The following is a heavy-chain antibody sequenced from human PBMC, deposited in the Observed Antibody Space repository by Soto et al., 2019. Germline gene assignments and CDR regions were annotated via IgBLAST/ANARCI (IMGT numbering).Heavy chain of an antibody. V-gene: IGHV4-34*01. D-gene: IGHD3-9*01. CDR2: INDRGSI. CDR3: ARESHDILTGPPWVWYCDL. J-gene: IGHJ2*01. Sequence: QVQLQQWGAGPLRPLETLSLTCGVSGGSFSRHYWAWIRQSPGKGLEWIGEINDRGSINYNPSLKSRVSISVDTSKNHYSLNLRSVTAADTAVYYCARESHDILTGPPWVWYCDLWGRGTVVTVSS. CDR1: GGSFSRHY.